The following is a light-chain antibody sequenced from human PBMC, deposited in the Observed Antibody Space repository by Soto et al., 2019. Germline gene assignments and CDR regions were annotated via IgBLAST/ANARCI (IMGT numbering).Light chain of an antibody. Sequence: IVMTQSPDSLAVSLGERATINCKSSQSILYSSNNKNYLAWFQQRPGQPPRLLLYWASTRESGVSDRFNGSGSGTDFTLTISSLQAEDAAVYYCQQRSNWPTWTFGQGTKVDIK. CDR3: QQRSNWPTWT. J-gene: IGKJ1*01. V-gene: IGKV4-1*01. CDR1: QSILYSSNNKNY. CDR2: WAS.